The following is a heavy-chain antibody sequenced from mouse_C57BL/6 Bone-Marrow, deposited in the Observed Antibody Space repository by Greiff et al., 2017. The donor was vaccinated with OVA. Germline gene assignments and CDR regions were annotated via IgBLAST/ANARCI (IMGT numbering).Heavy chain of an antibody. CDR1: GYTFTSYW. J-gene: IGHJ3*01. CDR3: ARASPYYYGSSPFAY. D-gene: IGHD1-1*01. V-gene: IGHV1-50*01. CDR2: IDPSDSYT. Sequence: VQLQQPGAELVKPGASVKLSCKASGYTFTSYWMQWVKQRPGQGLEWIGEIDPSDSYTTYNQKFKGKATLTVDTSSSTAYMQLSSLTSEDSAVYYCARASPYYYGSSPFAYWGQGTLVTVSA.